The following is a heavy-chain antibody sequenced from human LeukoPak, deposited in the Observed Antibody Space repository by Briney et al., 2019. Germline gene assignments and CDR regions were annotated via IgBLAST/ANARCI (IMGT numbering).Heavy chain of an antibody. V-gene: IGHV1-18*01. CDR1: GYNLNNYG. J-gene: IGHJ6*02. D-gene: IGHD5-18*01. CDR3: ARDPGRYTYGNYHYFGMDV. CDR2: ISANKGNT. Sequence: ASVKVSCKASGYNLNNYGFSWVRQAPGQGLEWMGWISANKGNTNSAQKFQGRVTMTTDTLTRTAYMEMRGLRSDDTAVYYCARDPGRYTYGNYHYFGMDVWGQGTTVTVSS.